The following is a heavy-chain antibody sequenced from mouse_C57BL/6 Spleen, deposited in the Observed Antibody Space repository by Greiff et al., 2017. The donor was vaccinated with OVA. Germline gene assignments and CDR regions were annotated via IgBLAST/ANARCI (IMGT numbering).Heavy chain of an antibody. J-gene: IGHJ4*01. Sequence: QVQLQQPGAELVKPGASVKMSCKASGYTFTSYWITWVKQRPGQGLEWIGDIYPGSGSTNYNEKFKSKATLTVDTSSSTAYMQLSSLTSEDSAVYYCARREAYYKDYYAMDDWGQGTSVTVSS. CDR2: IYPGSGST. D-gene: IGHD2-12*01. CDR1: GYTFTSYW. V-gene: IGHV1-55*01. CDR3: ARREAYYKDYYAMDD.